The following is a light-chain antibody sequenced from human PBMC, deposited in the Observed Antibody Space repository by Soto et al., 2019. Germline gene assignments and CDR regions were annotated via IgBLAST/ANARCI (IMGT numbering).Light chain of an antibody. V-gene: IGLV2-8*01. CDR3: SSDAGSSNV. Sequence: QSALTQPPSASGSPGPSVAISCTGTSSDVGGYNYVSCYQQHPGKAPKLMIYEVNKRPSAVPDRFSGSKSGNTASLTVSGLQAEDEADYYCSSDAGSSNVFGTGTKVTV. J-gene: IGLJ1*01. CDR1: SSDVGGYNY. CDR2: EVN.